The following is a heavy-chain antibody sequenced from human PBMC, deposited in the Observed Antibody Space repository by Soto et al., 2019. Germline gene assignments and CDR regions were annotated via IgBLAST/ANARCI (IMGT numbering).Heavy chain of an antibody. CDR2: TYYRSKWYN. D-gene: IGHD3-22*01. CDR3: ARGADYDSSGIRLNWFDP. Sequence: PSQTLSLTCAISGDSVSSNSAVWNWIRQSPSGGLEWLGRTYYRSKWYNDYAVSVKSRITINPDTYKNQFSLQLNSVTPEDTAVYYCARGADYDSSGIRLNWFDPWGQGTLVTVSS. CDR1: GDSVSSNSAV. J-gene: IGHJ5*02. V-gene: IGHV6-1*01.